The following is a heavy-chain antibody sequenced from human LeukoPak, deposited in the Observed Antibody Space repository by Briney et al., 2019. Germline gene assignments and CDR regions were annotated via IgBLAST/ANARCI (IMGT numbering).Heavy chain of an antibody. CDR2: MKYDGSEK. V-gene: IGHV3-7*01. Sequence: GGSLTLSCAASGFTFSSYWMSWVRQAPGKGLEWVANMKYDGSEKYYVDSVKGRFTISRDNAKNSLYLQMNSLRAEDTAVYYCARDIEAAGLFLDYWGQGTLVTVSS. CDR3: ARDIEAAGLFLDY. J-gene: IGHJ4*02. CDR1: GFTFSSYW. D-gene: IGHD6-13*01.